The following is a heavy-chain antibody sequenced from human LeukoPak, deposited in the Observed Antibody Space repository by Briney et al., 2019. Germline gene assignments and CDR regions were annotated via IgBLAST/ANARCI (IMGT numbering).Heavy chain of an antibody. CDR3: ARGGGTTDSAWYGYYFDH. CDR2: ILTMGTNK. J-gene: IGHJ4*02. CDR1: AFTFSSYA. Sequence: GGSLRLSCAVSAFTFSSYAMHWVRQVPGKVMEWVAVILTMGTNKYYATSGKGPFTMSRDHSNNTTYVRINSLIPKHTAINYCARGGGTTDSAWYGYYFDHWGQGTL. D-gene: IGHD6-19*01. V-gene: IGHV3-30*04.